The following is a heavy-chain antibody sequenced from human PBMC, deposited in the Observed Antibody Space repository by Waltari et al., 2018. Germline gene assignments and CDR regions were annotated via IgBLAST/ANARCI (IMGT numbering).Heavy chain of an antibody. D-gene: IGHD7-27*01. V-gene: IGHV1-24*01. CDR2: FDPADGER. CDR3: ATVLDNPKTATGGWWFDP. CDR1: GYTLSEFP. J-gene: IGHJ5*02. Sequence: QVQLVQSGAEVKKPGASVKVSCKVSGYTLSEFPMPWVRQAPGKGLEWMGGFDPADGERIYAQKFQGRVSMTEDTSTDTAYMELSNLRSEDTAVYYCATVLDNPKTATGGWWFDPWGQGSLVTVSS.